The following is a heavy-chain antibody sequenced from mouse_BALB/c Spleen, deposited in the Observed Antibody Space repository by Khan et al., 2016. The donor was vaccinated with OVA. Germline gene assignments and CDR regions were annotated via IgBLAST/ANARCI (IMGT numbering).Heavy chain of an antibody. CDR3: ARQPYYHYNVRDY. V-gene: IGHV2-6-1*01. J-gene: IGHJ4*01. CDR1: GFSLTNYG. Sequence: QVQLKESGPGLVAPSQSLSITCTISGFSLTNYGIHWVRQPPGKGLEWLVLMWSDGSTTYNSALKSRLTISKDNSKSQVYLKMNSLQTDDTAMYFCARQPYYHYNVRDYWGQGTSGTVSS. D-gene: IGHD2-4*01. CDR2: MWSDGST.